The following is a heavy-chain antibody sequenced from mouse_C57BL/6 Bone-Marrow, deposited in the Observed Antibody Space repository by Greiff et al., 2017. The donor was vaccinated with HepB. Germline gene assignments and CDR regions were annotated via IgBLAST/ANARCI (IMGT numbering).Heavy chain of an antibody. D-gene: IGHD1-1*01. CDR1: GYTFTSYW. CDR3: ARNYGSSYGGFAY. CDR2: IHPNSGST. Sequence: VQLQQPGAELVKPGASVKLSCKASGYTFTSYWMHWVKQRPGQGLEWIGMIHPNSGSTNYNEKFKSKATLTVDKSSSTAYMQLSSLTSEDSSVYYCARNYGSSYGGFAYWGQGTLVTVSA. V-gene: IGHV1-64*01. J-gene: IGHJ3*01.